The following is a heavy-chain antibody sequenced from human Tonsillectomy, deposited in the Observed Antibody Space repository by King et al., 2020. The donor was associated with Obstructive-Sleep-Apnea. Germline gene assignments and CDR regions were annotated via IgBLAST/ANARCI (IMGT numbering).Heavy chain of an antibody. V-gene: IGHV3-21*01. CDR3: AGCPQSTNYYYYAMDV. Sequence: VQLVESGGALVKPGGSLRLSCAASGFIFSSYSMNWVRQAPGKGLEWVSSISSSSSYIHYTDSVKGRFTISRDNAKNSLYLQMNSLRAEDTAVYYCAGCPQSTNYYYYAMDVWGQGTTVTVSS. J-gene: IGHJ6*02. CDR1: GFIFSSYS. D-gene: IGHD4/OR15-4a*01. CDR2: ISSSSSYI.